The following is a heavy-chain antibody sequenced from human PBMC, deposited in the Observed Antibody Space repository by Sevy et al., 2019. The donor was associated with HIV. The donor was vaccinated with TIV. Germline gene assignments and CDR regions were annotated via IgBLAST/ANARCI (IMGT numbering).Heavy chain of an antibody. CDR3: ARGGNYYDRSGYYYRDYGMDV. CDR2: ISSSGTTI. Sequence: GGSLRLSCAASGFTFSDYYMNWIHQAPGQGLEWVSYISSSGTTIYYADSVKGRFTISRDNAKNSLYLQMNSLRAEDTAVYYCARGGNYYDRSGYYYRDYGMDVWGQGTTVTVSS. D-gene: IGHD3-22*01. J-gene: IGHJ6*02. V-gene: IGHV3-11*01. CDR1: GFTFSDYY.